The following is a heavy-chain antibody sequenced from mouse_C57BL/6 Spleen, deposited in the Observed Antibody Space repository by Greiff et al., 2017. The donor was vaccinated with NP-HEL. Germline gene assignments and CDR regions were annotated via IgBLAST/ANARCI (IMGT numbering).Heavy chain of an antibody. D-gene: IGHD2-5*01. CDR2: IWSDGST. J-gene: IGHJ4*01. Sequence: VKLMESGPGLVAPSQSLSITCTVSGFSLTSYGVHWVRQPPGKGLEWLVVIWSDGSTTYNSALKSRLSISKDNSKSQVFLKMNSLQTDDTAMYYCARHAYYSNLPAMDYWGQGTSVTVSS. CDR3: ARHAYYSNLPAMDY. CDR1: GFSLTSYG. V-gene: IGHV2-6-1*01.